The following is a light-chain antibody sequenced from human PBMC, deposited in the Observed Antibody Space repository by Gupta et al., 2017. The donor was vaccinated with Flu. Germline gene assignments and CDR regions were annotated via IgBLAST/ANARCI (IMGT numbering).Light chain of an antibody. CDR1: QSVSSTY. J-gene: IGKJ1*01. V-gene: IGKV3-20*01. CDR2: GAS. Sequence: ELVLTPSPGTLSLFPGERATLSFRASQSVSSTYLAWYQQKPGKAPRLLIFGASTSATGTPTRFSGSGSGTDLTLTISRREPEDFAVSYCQQYGRSPRTFGQGTKVEIK. CDR3: QQYGRSPRT.